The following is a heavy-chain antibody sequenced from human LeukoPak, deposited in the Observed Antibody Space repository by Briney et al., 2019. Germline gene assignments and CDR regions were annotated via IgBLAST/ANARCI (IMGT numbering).Heavy chain of an antibody. CDR1: GFTSSSYA. V-gene: IGHV3-23*01. Sequence: LTGGSLRLSCAASGFTSSSYAMSWVRQAPGKGLERVSAISGSGGSTYYADSVKGRFTISRDNSKNTLYLQMNSLRAEDTAVYYCAKEGYYDSSGYYEYYFDYWGQGTLVTVSS. CDR2: ISGSGGST. D-gene: IGHD3-22*01. CDR3: AKEGYYDSSGYYEYYFDY. J-gene: IGHJ4*02.